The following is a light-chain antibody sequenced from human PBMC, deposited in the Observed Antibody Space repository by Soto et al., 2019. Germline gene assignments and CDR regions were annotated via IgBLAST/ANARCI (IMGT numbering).Light chain of an antibody. CDR2: GAS. J-gene: IGKJ5*01. CDR3: QQYNDWWT. Sequence: ETVMTQSPATLSVSPGERATLSCRASQSVGSNLAWYQQKPGQPPRLLIYGASTRATGVPGRFSGSGSGTEFTLTISSLQSEDFAVYYCQQYNDWWTFGQGTDWRL. CDR1: QSVGSN. V-gene: IGKV3-15*01.